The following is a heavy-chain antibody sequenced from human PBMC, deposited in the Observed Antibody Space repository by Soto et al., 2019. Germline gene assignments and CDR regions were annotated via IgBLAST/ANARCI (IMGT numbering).Heavy chain of an antibody. Sequence: VGSLRLSCAASGFTFSSYAMSWVRQAPGKGLEWVSAISGSGGSTYYADPVKGRFTISRDNSKNTLYLQMNSLRAEDTAVYYCGHSSSWYTSIYWGQGTLVTVSS. J-gene: IGHJ4*02. V-gene: IGHV3-23*01. CDR1: GFTFSSYA. D-gene: IGHD6-13*01. CDR3: GHSSSWYTSIY. CDR2: ISGSGGST.